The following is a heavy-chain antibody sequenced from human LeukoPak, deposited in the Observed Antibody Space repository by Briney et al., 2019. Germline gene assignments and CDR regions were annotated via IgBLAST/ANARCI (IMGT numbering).Heavy chain of an antibody. CDR1: GFTVSSNY. Sequence: PGGSLRLSCAASGFTVSSNYMSWVRQAPGKGLEWVSVIYSGDSTYYADSVKGRFTISRDNSKNTLYLQMNSLRAEDTAVYYCARGYCSGGSCYRRRYYYYGMDVWGQGTTVTVSS. CDR3: ARGYCSGGSCYRRRYYYYGMDV. D-gene: IGHD2-15*01. CDR2: IYSGDST. V-gene: IGHV3-53*01. J-gene: IGHJ6*02.